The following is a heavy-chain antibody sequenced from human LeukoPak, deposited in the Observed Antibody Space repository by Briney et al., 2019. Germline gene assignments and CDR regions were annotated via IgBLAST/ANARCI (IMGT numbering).Heavy chain of an antibody. CDR3: AKAARNWNDGLVY. D-gene: IGHD1-1*01. CDR2: ISYDGSNN. Sequence: PGGSLRLSCAASGFTVNSNYMSWVRQAPGKGLDWVAVISYDGSNNKYADSVKGRFTIFRDNSKNTLYLQMNSLRAEDTAVYYCAKAARNWNDGLVYWGQGTLVTVSS. J-gene: IGHJ4*02. V-gene: IGHV3-30*18. CDR1: GFTVNSNY.